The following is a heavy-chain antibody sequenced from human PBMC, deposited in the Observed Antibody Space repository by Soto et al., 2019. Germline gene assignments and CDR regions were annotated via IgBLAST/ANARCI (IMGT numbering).Heavy chain of an antibody. Sequence: GGSLRLSCAASGFTFSSYSMNWVRQAPGKGLEWVSYISSSSSTIYYADSVKGRFTISRDNAKNSPYLQMNSLRAEDTAVYYCAREYCSSTSCLNWFDPWGQGTLATVSS. V-gene: IGHV3-48*01. D-gene: IGHD2-2*01. CDR1: GFTFSSYS. CDR3: AREYCSSTSCLNWFDP. J-gene: IGHJ5*02. CDR2: ISSSSSTI.